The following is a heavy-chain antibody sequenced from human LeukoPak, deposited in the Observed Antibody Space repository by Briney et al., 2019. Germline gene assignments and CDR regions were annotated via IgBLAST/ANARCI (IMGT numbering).Heavy chain of an antibody. CDR2: IYYSGST. CDR1: GGSISSGGYY. V-gene: IGHV4-31*03. CDR3: ARVGYSYGHGDY. Sequence: SQTLSLTCTVSGGSISSGGYYWSWIRQHPGKGLEWIGYIYYSGSTYYNPSLESRVTISVDTSKNQFSLKLSSVTAADTAVYYCARVGYSYGHGDYWGQGTLVTVSS. J-gene: IGHJ4*02. D-gene: IGHD5-18*01.